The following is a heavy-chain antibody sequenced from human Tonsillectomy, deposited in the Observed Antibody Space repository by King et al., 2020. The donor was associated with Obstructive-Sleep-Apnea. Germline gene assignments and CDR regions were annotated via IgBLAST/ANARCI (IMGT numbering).Heavy chain of an antibody. Sequence: QLVQSGAEVKKPGASVKVSCKASGYTFTSYAIHWVRQAPGQRLEWMGWINAGNGNTKYSQKFQGRGTITRNTSANTAYMELSSLRSEDTAVYYCARVPAYYDSSGLWYSDLWGRGTLVTVSS. CDR1: GYTFTSYA. CDR3: ARVPAYYDSSGLWYSDL. J-gene: IGHJ2*01. CDR2: INAGNGNT. V-gene: IGHV1-3*01. D-gene: IGHD3-22*01.